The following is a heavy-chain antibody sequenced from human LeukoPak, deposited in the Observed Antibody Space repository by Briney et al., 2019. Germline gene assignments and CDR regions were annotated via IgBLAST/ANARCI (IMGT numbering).Heavy chain of an antibody. V-gene: IGHV1-24*01. CDR1: GYTLTELS. J-gene: IGHJ4*02. D-gene: IGHD6-13*01. Sequence: ASVKVSCKVSGYTLTELSMHWVRQAPGKGLEWVGGFDPEDGERISAQKFQGRVTMTEDTSTDTAYMELSSLRSEDTAVYYCATVSAQQAVPAIDFDYWGQGTLVTVSS. CDR2: FDPEDGER. CDR3: ATVSAQQAVPAIDFDY.